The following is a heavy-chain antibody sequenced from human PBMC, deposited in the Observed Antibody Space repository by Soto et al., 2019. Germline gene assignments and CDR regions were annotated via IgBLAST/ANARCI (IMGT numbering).Heavy chain of an antibody. Sequence: SEILSLTCTVSGGSVSSGIYYWSWIRQPPGKGLEWIGYIYYSGSTNYNPSLKSRVTISVDTSKNQFSLKLSSVTAADTSVYYCARSIDGFYYYYGMDVWGQGTTVTVSS. CDR3: ARSIDGFYYYYGMDV. J-gene: IGHJ6*02. CDR1: GGSVSSGIYY. CDR2: IYYSGST. D-gene: IGHD3-9*01. V-gene: IGHV4-61*01.